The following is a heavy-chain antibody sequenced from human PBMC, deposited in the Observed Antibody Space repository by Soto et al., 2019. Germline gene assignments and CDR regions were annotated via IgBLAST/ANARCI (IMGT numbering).Heavy chain of an antibody. CDR3: AKGRLRTYYYYGMDV. CDR1: GFTFSSYG. Sequence: GGSLRLSCAASGFTFSSYGMHWVRQAPGKGLEWVAVISYDGSNKYYADSVKGRFTISRDNSKNTLYLQMNSLRAEDTAVYYCAKGRLRTYYYYGMDVWGQGTTVTVSS. J-gene: IGHJ6*02. D-gene: IGHD6-25*01. CDR2: ISYDGSNK. V-gene: IGHV3-30*18.